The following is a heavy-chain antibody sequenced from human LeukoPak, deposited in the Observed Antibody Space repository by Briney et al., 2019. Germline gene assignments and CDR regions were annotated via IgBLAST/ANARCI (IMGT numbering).Heavy chain of an antibody. V-gene: IGHV4-34*01. Sequence: SETLSLTCSVYGGSFSGYYWSWIRQPPGKGLEWIGEIKHSGSTNYNPSLKSRVTISVDTSKNQFSLKLSSVTAADTAVYYCARSYYYDSSGYADAFDIWGQGTMVTVSS. CDR3: ARSYYYDSSGYADAFDI. CDR2: IKHSGST. CDR1: GGSFSGYY. J-gene: IGHJ3*02. D-gene: IGHD3-22*01.